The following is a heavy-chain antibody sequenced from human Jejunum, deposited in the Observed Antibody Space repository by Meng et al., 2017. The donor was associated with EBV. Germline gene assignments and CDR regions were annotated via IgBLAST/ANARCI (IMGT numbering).Heavy chain of an antibody. CDR1: GGSVSSGGYY. V-gene: IGHV4-61*08. CDR3: ARDQNGSYFAY. CDR2: IYNSEST. Sequence: QEMVQGLVKLSETLPLTCPVSGGSVSSGGYYWSWSRQPPGKGLEWIGYIYNSESTNYKSSLKSRVTISADTSKNQFSLRLSSVTAADTAVYYCARDQNGSYFAYWGQGTLVTVSS. D-gene: IGHD1-26*01. J-gene: IGHJ4*02.